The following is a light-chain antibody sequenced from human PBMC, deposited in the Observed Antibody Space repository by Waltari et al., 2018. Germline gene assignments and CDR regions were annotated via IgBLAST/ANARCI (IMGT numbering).Light chain of an antibody. V-gene: IGLV2-23*02. J-gene: IGLJ1*01. CDR3: CSYVVSSTALYV. CDR1: SRDVWSYNL. CDR2: EVN. Sequence: QSAPTPPASASGSPGQSITISPPGTSRDVWSYNLSSRTQQHPGKAPKPTIYEVNERPSGVSNRFSGAKSSKTASLTISGLQAEDEADYYCCSYVVSSTALYVFGTGTKVTVL.